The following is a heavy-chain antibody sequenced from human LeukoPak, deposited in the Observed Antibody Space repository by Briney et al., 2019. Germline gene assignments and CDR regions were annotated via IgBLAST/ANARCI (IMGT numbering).Heavy chain of an antibody. CDR3: ANGYSSSWSFDY. Sequence: GGSLRLSCAASGFIFSSYGMHWVRQAPGKGLEWVAVISYDGSNKYYADSVKGRFTISRDNSKNTLYLQMNSLRAEDTAVYYCANGYSSSWSFDYWGQGTLVTASS. CDR2: ISYDGSNK. CDR1: GFIFSSYG. D-gene: IGHD6-13*01. V-gene: IGHV3-30*18. J-gene: IGHJ4*02.